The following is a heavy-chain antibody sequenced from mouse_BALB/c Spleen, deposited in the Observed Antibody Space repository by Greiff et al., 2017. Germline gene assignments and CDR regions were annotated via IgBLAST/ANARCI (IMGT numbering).Heavy chain of an antibody. J-gene: IGHJ1*01. CDR2: ISYDGSN. CDR3: ARAYYDYDVYWYFDV. D-gene: IGHD2-4*01. Sequence: EVQLQESGPGLVKPSQSLSLTCSVTGYSITSGYYWNWIRQFPGNKLEWMGYISYDGSNDYDPSLKNRTSITRDTSKNQLFLKLNSVTTEDTATYYCARAYYDYDVYWYFDVWGAGTTVTVAS. CDR1: GYSITSGYY. V-gene: IGHV3-6*02.